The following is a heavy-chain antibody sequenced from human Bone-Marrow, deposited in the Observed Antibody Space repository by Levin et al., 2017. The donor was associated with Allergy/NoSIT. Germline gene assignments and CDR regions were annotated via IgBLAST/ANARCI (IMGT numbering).Heavy chain of an antibody. Sequence: GESLKISCAASGFSFWHYTMNWVRQAPGKGLEWVSCISSSGDSTYYADSVKGRFTISRDNAKNSLYLQLNRLRDEDTALYYCARDPARGYYDSSGYSRDHWGQGTLVTVSS. J-gene: IGHJ4*02. CDR3: ARDPARGYYDSSGYSRDH. CDR2: ISSSGDST. D-gene: IGHD3-22*01. V-gene: IGHV3-48*02. CDR1: GFSFWHYT.